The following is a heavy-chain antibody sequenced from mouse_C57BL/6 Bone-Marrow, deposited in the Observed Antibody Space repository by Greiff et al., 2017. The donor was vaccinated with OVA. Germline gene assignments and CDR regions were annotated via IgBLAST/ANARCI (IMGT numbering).Heavy chain of an antibody. CDR1: GYTFTDYY. D-gene: IGHD2-13*01. CDR3: ARGDWDWYFDV. Sequence: EVQLQQSGPVLVKPGASVTMSCKASGYTFTDYYMNWVKQSHGKSLEWIGVINPYNGGTSYNQKFKGKATLTVDKSSSTAYMELNSLTSEDSAVDYCARGDWDWYFDVWGTGTTVTVSS. CDR2: INPYNGGT. V-gene: IGHV1-19*01. J-gene: IGHJ1*03.